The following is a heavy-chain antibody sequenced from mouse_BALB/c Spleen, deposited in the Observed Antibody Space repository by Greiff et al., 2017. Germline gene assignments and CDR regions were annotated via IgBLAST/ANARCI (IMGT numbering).Heavy chain of an antibody. D-gene: IGHD2-3*01. J-gene: IGHJ2*01. V-gene: IGHV8-12*01. Sequence: QVTLKESGPGIVQPSQTLCLTCSFSGFSLSTSGMCLVWNRPPSGQGLVWLVHIWWDDVKRYNPALKSRLTISKDTSSSQVILKIASVDTADTATYYGARIGDGYYLDYWGQGTTVTVSS. CDR1: GFSLSTSGMC. CDR3: ARIGDGYYLDY. CDR2: IWWDDVK.